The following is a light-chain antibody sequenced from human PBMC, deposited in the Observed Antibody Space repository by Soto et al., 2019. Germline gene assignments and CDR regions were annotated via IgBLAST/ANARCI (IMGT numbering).Light chain of an antibody. Sequence: EIVLTQSPATLSAFPGDRVTLSCRASQALNTRLAWYQQKPGQAPRLLIYGVSSRATGIPDRFSGSGSRTDFTLTISSLEPEDFAVYYCQQRSKWPLTFGGGTKVDIK. J-gene: IGKJ4*01. CDR1: QALNTR. CDR3: QQRSKWPLT. CDR2: GVS. V-gene: IGKV3-11*01.